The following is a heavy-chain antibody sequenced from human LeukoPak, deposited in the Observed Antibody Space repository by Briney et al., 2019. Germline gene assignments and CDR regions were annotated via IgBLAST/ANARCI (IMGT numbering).Heavy chain of an antibody. CDR2: ISSNGGST. V-gene: IGHV3-64*01. Sequence: GGSLRLSCAASGFTFSIYSMNWVRQAPGKGLEFVSLISSNGGSTFYANSVKGRLTISRDNSKNTLYLQMGSLRAEDMAVYYCASPQGWGQGTMVTVSS. CDR1: GFTFSIYS. CDR3: ASPQG. J-gene: IGHJ3*01.